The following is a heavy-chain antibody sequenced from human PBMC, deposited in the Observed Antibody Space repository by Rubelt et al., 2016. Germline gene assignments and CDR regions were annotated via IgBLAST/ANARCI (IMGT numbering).Heavy chain of an antibody. CDR2: SGST. D-gene: IGHD6-13*01. CDR3: ARWPQYRWQQPDYYYYGMDV. V-gene: IGHV4-59*12. J-gene: IGHJ6*02. Sequence: SGSTNYNPSLKSRVTISVDTSKNQFSLKLSSVTAADTAVYYCARWPQYRWQQPDYYYYGMDVWGQGTTVTVSS.